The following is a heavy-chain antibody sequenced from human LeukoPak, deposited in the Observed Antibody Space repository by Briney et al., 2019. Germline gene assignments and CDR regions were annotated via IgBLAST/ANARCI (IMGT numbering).Heavy chain of an antibody. CDR1: GFTFSSYG. D-gene: IGHD2-21*02. V-gene: IGHV3-30*03. CDR3: AREAYCGGDCPEGAFDI. Sequence: GGSLRLSCAASGFTFSSYGMHWVRQAPGKGLEWVAVISYDGSNKYYADSVKGRFTISRDNSKNTLYLQMNSLRAEDTAVYYCAREAYCGGDCPEGAFDIWGQGTMVTVSS. J-gene: IGHJ3*02. CDR2: ISYDGSNK.